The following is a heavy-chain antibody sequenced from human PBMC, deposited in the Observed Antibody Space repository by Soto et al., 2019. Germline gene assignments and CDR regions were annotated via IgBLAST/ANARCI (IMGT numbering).Heavy chain of an antibody. Sequence: QVQLVQSGAEVKKPGASVKVSCKASGYTFTSYGISWVRQAPGQGLEWMGWISAYNGNTNYAQKLQDRVTMTTDTSTSTAYMELRSLRSDDTAVYYCARDYQTLNYYDSSGYYGWFDPWGQGTLVTVSS. CDR1: GYTFTSYG. V-gene: IGHV1-18*01. CDR3: ARDYQTLNYYDSSGYYGWFDP. CDR2: ISAYNGNT. J-gene: IGHJ5*02. D-gene: IGHD3-22*01.